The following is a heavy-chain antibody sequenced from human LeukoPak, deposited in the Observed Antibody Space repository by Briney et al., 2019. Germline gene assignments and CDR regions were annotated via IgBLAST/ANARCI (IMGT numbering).Heavy chain of an antibody. V-gene: IGHV3-15*01. D-gene: IGHD3-22*01. Sequence: GGSLRLSCAASGFTFSNDWMSWVRQAPGKGLEWVGRIKSKTGGGTTDYAASVKGRITISRYDSKNSLYLRMNSLKTEDTAVYYCTTGFYYDSSGSYYYYYMDVWGKGTTVTVSS. CDR2: IKSKTGGGTT. CDR3: TTGFYYDSSGSYYYYYMDV. CDR1: GFTFSNDW. J-gene: IGHJ6*03.